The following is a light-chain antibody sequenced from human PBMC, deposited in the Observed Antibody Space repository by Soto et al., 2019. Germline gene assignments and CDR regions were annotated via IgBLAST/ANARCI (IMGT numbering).Light chain of an antibody. CDR3: SSYTSSSTWV. J-gene: IGLJ3*02. V-gene: IGLV2-14*01. Sequence: QSVLTQPASVSGSPGQSITISCTGTSSDVGGYNYVSWYQQHPGKAPKLMIYDVSNRPSGVSNRFSGSKSGNTASLTISGLQAEDEADYYCSSYTSSSTWVFRRGTKLTVL. CDR1: SSDVGGYNY. CDR2: DVS.